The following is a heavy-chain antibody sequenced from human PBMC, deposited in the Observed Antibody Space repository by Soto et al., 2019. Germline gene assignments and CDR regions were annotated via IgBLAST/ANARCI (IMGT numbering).Heavy chain of an antibody. D-gene: IGHD6-19*01. J-gene: IGHJ6*02. CDR2: IYPGDSDT. CDR1: GYIFTSYW. Sequence: PGESLKISCKGSGYIFTSYWIGWVRQMPGKGLEWMGIIYPGDSDTRYSPSFQGQVTISADKSISTAYLQWSSLKASDTAMYYCARHGHIAGDGTHDYYYGMDVWGQVPTVTVSS. V-gene: IGHV5-51*01. CDR3: ARHGHIAGDGTHDYYYGMDV.